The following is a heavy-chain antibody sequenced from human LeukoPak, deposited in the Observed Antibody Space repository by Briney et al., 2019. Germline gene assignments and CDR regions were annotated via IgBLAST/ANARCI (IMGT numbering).Heavy chain of an antibody. CDR2: ISGSSSTI. J-gene: IGHJ4*02. Sequence: GGSLRLSCAASGSTFSNYGMNWVRQAPGKGLEWVSYISGSSSTIYYADSVKGRFTISRDNAKNSLYLQMNSLRDEDTAVYYCARDYRYYDSSGYYSFDYWGQGTLVTVSS. CDR1: GSTFSNYG. CDR3: ARDYRYYDSSGYYSFDY. D-gene: IGHD3-22*01. V-gene: IGHV3-48*02.